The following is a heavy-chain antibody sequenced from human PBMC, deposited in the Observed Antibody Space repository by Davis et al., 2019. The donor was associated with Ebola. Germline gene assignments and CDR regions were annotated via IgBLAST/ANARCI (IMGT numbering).Heavy chain of an antibody. Sequence: AASVKVSCKASGYTFTSYGISWVRQAPGQGLEWMGWISAYNGNTNYAQKLQGRVTMTTDTSTSTAYMELRSLRSDDTAVYYCARDPKARYYYDSSGLGMDVWGQGTAVTVSS. CDR2: ISAYNGNT. CDR3: ARDPKARYYYDSSGLGMDV. CDR1: GYTFTSYG. J-gene: IGHJ6*02. D-gene: IGHD3-22*01. V-gene: IGHV1-18*01.